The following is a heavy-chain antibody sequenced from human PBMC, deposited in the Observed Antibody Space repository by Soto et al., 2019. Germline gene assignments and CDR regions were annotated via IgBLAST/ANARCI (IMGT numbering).Heavy chain of an antibody. J-gene: IGHJ3*02. CDR3: ARDPPAITGTTMRAFDI. Sequence: ASVKVSCKASGYTFTGYYMHWVRQAPGQGLEWMGWINPNSGGTNYAQKFQGRVTMTRDTSISTAYMELSRLRSDDTAVYYCARDPPAITGTTMRAFDIWGQGTMVTVSS. V-gene: IGHV1-2*02. CDR2: INPNSGGT. CDR1: GYTFTGYY. D-gene: IGHD1-7*01.